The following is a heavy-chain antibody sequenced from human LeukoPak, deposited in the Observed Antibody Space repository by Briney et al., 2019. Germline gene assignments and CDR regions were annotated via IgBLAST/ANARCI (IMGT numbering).Heavy chain of an antibody. CDR3: ARAYQLPANWFDP. CDR1: GFTFSDYY. J-gene: IGHJ5*02. D-gene: IGHD2-2*01. V-gene: IGHV3-11*01. Sequence: PGGCLRLSCAASGFTFSDYYIGSIRQAPGKGLEWVSYISSSGSTIYYADSVKGRFTISRDNAKNSLYLQMHSLRAEDTAVYYCARAYQLPANWFDPWGQGTLVTVSS. CDR2: ISSSGSTI.